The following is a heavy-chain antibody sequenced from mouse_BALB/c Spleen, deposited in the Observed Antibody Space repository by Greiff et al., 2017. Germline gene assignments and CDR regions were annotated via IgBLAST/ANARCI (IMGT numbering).Heavy chain of an antibody. CDR3: ARIGTTVEACFAY. J-gene: IGHJ3*01. CDR1: GYTFTSYW. Sequence: VQLQQSGAELAKPGASVKMSCKASGYTFTSYWMHWVKQRPGQGLEWIGYINPSTGYTEYNQKFKDKATLTADKSSSTAYMELRSLTSEDSAVYYCARIGTTVEACFAYWGQGTLVTVSA. V-gene: IGHV1-7*01. D-gene: IGHD1-1*01. CDR2: INPSTGYT.